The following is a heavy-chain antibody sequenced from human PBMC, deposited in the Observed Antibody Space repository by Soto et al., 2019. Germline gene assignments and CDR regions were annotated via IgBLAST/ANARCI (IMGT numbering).Heavy chain of an antibody. Sequence: EVQLVESGGGLVQPGGSLRLSCAASGFTVSSNYMSWVRQAPGKGLEWVSVIYSGGSTYYADSVKGRFTISRDNSKNTLYLHMNSLRAEDTAVYYCARGDYVWGSYRSDAFDIWGQGTMVTVSS. D-gene: IGHD3-16*02. CDR3: ARGDYVWGSYRSDAFDI. J-gene: IGHJ3*02. CDR2: IYSGGST. CDR1: GFTVSSNY. V-gene: IGHV3-66*01.